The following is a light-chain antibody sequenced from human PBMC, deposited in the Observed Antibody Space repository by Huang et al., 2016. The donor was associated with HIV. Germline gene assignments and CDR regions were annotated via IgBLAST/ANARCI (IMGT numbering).Light chain of an antibody. J-gene: IGKJ4*01. CDR2: AAS. Sequence: IQLTQSPSSLSASVGDRVTITCRASQGSSSYLALYQQKPGKAPKLLIYAASPLQSGVPTRFSGSGSETDFTLTSSSLQPEDFATYYCRQLNSYPLTFGGGTKVEIK. V-gene: IGKV1-9*01. CDR3: RQLNSYPLT. CDR1: QGSSSY.